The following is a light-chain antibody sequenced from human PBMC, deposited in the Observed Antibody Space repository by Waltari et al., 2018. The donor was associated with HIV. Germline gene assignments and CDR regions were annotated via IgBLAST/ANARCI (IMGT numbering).Light chain of an antibody. Sequence: DIQMTQSPSSLSASVGDRVIITCQASQDIGNSLNWYQQKPGQGPKILIYDASILETGVPSRFSGGGSGTDFTVTISSLQPEDTATYYCQQYRSHYTFGQGTKLEIK. CDR1: QDIGNS. V-gene: IGKV1-33*01. CDR3: QQYRSHYT. CDR2: DAS. J-gene: IGKJ2*01.